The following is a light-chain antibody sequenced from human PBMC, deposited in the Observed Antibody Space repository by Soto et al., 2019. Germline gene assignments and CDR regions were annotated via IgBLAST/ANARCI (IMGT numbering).Light chain of an antibody. J-gene: IGLJ3*02. Sequence: QSALTQPASVSGSLGQSITMSCTGTSTDVGGYNFVSWYQQHPDKAPKLLIYEVTNRPSGVSNRFSGSKSGNTASLTISGLQAEDEADYHCAAWDDALNGWVFGGGTKVTVL. CDR3: AAWDDALNGWV. CDR1: STDVGGYNF. V-gene: IGLV2-14*01. CDR2: EVT.